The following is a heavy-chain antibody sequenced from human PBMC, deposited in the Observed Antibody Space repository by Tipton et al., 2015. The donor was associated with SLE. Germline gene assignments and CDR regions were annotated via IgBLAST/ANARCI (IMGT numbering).Heavy chain of an antibody. CDR1: GGSISTFY. D-gene: IGHD6-19*01. Sequence: TLSLTCTVFGGSISTFYWSWIRQSAGKGLEWIGRIYSSGRTNYNPSLKSRVTMSVDTSRKQFSLKLTSVTAADTAVYYCARRGWVDAFDIWGQGTMVIVSS. CDR2: IYSSGRT. J-gene: IGHJ3*02. CDR3: ARRGWVDAFDI. V-gene: IGHV4-4*07.